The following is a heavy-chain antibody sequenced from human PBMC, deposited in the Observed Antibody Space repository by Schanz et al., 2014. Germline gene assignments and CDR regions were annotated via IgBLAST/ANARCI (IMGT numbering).Heavy chain of an antibody. Sequence: VQLVESGGGVVQPGRSLRLSCAASGFSFDKYGMHWVRQAPGKGLEWVGVIWYDGSKTYYADSVRGRFTISRDNAKNTLYLQMNSLRAEDTAVYYCARPLGPNYYYYGLDVWGQGTTVTVSS. V-gene: IGHV3-33*01. CDR2: IWYDGSKT. CDR1: GFSFDKYG. CDR3: ARPLGPNYYYYGLDV. J-gene: IGHJ6*02.